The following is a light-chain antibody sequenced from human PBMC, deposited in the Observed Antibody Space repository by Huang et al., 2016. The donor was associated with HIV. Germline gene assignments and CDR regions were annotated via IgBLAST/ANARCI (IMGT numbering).Light chain of an antibody. CDR2: GAF. V-gene: IGKV3-15*01. CDR3: HQYDKWPPWT. J-gene: IGKJ1*01. Sequence: EIVMTQSPVNLSLSPGENASLFCRAGANVSTSLACYKQRAGQAPSRLIPGAFVRANETSTGFTGGGSGEEFTLTITGLQSEDSAIYFCHQYDKWPPWTFGQGTRLEI. CDR1: ANVSTS.